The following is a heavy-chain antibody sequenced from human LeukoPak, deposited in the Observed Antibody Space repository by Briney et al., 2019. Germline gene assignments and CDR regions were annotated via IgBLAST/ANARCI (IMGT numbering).Heavy chain of an antibody. Sequence: GGSLRLSCAASGFTFSSYGMHWVRQAPGKGLEWVAVIWYDGSNKYYADSVKGRFIISRDNSKNTLYLQMNSLRAEDTAVYYCARGLNWNYVRHLDYWGQGTLVTVSS. V-gene: IGHV3-33*01. CDR1: GFTFSSYG. CDR2: IWYDGSNK. J-gene: IGHJ4*02. D-gene: IGHD1-7*01. CDR3: ARGLNWNYVRHLDY.